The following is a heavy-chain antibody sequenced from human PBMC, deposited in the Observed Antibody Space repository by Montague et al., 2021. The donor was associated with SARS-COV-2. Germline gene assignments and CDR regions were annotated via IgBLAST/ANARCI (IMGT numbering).Heavy chain of an antibody. Sequence: SETLSLTCVVSGGSISSSNWWSWVRQPPGKGLEWIGEVYHSGSTNYNPSFKSRVTISADKSTNQFSLRLTSVTAADTAVFYCATRYYSDTRASNGVYWGQGALVTVSS. CDR3: ATRYYSDTRASNGVY. D-gene: IGHD2-8*01. CDR1: GGSISSSNW. V-gene: IGHV4-4*02. CDR2: VYHSGST. J-gene: IGHJ4*02.